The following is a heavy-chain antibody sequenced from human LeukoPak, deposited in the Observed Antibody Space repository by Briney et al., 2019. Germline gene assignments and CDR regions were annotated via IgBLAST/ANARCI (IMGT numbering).Heavy chain of an antibody. D-gene: IGHD2-21*02. CDR3: AKSYCGGDCYSDRLFDY. J-gene: IGHJ4*02. CDR2: MRYDGSNE. Sequence: GGSLRLSCAASGFTFRTYGMHWVRQAPGKGLEWVAFMRYDGSNEYYADSVKGRFTISRDNSKNTLYLQMNSLRAEDTAVYYCAKSYCGGDCYSDRLFDYWGQGTLVTVSS. V-gene: IGHV3-30*02. CDR1: GFTFRTYG.